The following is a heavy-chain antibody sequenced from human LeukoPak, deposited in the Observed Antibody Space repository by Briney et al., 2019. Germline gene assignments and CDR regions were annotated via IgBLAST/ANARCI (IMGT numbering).Heavy chain of an antibody. V-gene: IGHV3-48*01. CDR1: GFTFSSYS. CDR3: ARARLCFDI. Sequence: GGSLRLSCAASGFTFSSYSMNWVRQAPGKGLEWVSYISSSSSTIYYADSVKGRFTISRDNSKNTLYLQMNSLRAEDTAVYYCARARLCFDIWGQGTMVTVSS. CDR2: ISSSSSTI. J-gene: IGHJ3*02.